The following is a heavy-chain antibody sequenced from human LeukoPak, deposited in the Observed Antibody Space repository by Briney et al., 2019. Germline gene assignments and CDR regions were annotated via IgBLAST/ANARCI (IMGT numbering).Heavy chain of an antibody. Sequence: GGSLRLSCAASGFTFSSSWMSWVRQAPGKGPQWVANINEDGSAKSYVDSVKGRFTISRDNAKNSLYLQMNSLRAEDTAIYYCASGAVWGQGTLVTVSS. D-gene: IGHD4/OR15-4a*01. CDR1: GFTFSSSW. CDR2: INEDGSAK. V-gene: IGHV3-7*01. CDR3: ASGAV. J-gene: IGHJ4*02.